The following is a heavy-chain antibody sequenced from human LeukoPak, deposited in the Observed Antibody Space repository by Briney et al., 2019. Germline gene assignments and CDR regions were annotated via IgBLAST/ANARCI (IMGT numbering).Heavy chain of an antibody. J-gene: IGHJ4*02. CDR3: VKRYY. Sequence: GRTLRLSCAASGFTFTSYDMHWVRKAPGKGLEWVTFIRYDGSNKYYADSVKGRFTISRDNSKNTLYLQMNSLRAEDTAVYYCVKRYYWGQGTLVTVSS. V-gene: IGHV3-30*02. D-gene: IGHD2-2*01. CDR2: IRYDGSNK. CDR1: GFTFTSYD.